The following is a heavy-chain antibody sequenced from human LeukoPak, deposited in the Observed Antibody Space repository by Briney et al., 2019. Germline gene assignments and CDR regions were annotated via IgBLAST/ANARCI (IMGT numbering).Heavy chain of an antibody. J-gene: IGHJ6*03. CDR2: INHSGST. CDR3: ARGFTGSYYYYYYYMDV. CDR1: GGSFSGYY. Sequence: SETLSLTCAVYGGSFSGYYWGWIRQPPGKGLEWIGEINHSGSTNYNPSLKSRVTVSVDTSKNQFSLKLSSVTAADTAVYYCARGFTGSYYYYYYYMDVWGKGTTVTASS. V-gene: IGHV4-34*01. D-gene: IGHD1-26*01.